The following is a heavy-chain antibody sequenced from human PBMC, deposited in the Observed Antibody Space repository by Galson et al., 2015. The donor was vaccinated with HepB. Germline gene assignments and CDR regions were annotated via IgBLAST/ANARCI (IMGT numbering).Heavy chain of an antibody. CDR1: GFSLSAYN. J-gene: IGHJ4*02. CDR2: ISGSTYI. V-gene: IGHV3-69-1*01. D-gene: IGHD3-9*01. Sequence: SLRLSCEASGFSLSAYNMNWVRQAPGKGLEWVSSISGSTYIYYKDSVQGRFTISRDTADNSVYQQMNSLRVKDTAVYYCARDSGSYDVLTGYSSYFHLWGPGTLVTVSS. CDR3: ARDSGSYDVLTGYSSYFHL.